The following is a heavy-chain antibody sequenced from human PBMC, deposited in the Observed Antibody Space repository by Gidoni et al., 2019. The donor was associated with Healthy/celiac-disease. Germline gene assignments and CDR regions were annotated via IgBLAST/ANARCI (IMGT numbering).Heavy chain of an antibody. Sequence: QLQLLQSGAEVKKPGSSLKFSCKASGGTFPSYPFSCVRQAPGQGLEWMGGIIPIIGTANYEQKFKGRVTINADKSTGTAYMELSSLRSEDTDVYYCARDRAAMVKDYYYYYYMDVWGKGTTVTVSS. CDR2: IIPIIGTA. CDR1: GGTFPSYP. V-gene: IGHV1-69*06. J-gene: IGHJ6*03. CDR3: ARDRAAMVKDYYYYYYMDV. D-gene: IGHD5-18*01.